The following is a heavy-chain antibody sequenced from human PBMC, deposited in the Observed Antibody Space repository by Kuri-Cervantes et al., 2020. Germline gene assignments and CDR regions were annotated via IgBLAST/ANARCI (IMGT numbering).Heavy chain of an antibody. Sequence: GESLKISCAASGFTFSNAWMSWVRQAPGKGLEWAGRIKSKTDGGTTDYAAPVKGRFTISRDDSKNTLYLQMNSLKTEDIAVYYCTTSPPYVIWGQGTMVTVSS. CDR2: IKSKTDGGTT. CDR1: GFTFSNAW. CDR3: TTSPPYVI. D-gene: IGHD3-16*01. J-gene: IGHJ3*02. V-gene: IGHV3-15*01.